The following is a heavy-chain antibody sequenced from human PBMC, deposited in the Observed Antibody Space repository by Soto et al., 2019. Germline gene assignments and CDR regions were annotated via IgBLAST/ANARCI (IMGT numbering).Heavy chain of an antibody. CDR3: ARGMRGYCSSTSCYVDY. CDR2: IYYSGCT. D-gene: IGHD2-2*01. J-gene: IGHJ4*02. CDR1: GGSISSYY. Sequence: QVQLQESGPGLVKPSETLSLTCTVSGGSISSYYWSWIRQPPGKGLEWIGYIYYSGCTNYNPSLKSRVTISVDTSKNQFSLKLSSVTAADTAVYYCARGMRGYCSSTSCYVDYWGQGTLVTVSS. V-gene: IGHV4-59*01.